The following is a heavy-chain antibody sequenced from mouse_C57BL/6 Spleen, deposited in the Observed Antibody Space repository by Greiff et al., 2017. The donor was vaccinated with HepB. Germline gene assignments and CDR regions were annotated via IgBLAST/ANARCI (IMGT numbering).Heavy chain of an antibody. CDR1: GFNIKDYY. D-gene: IGHD2-2*01. CDR2: IDPEDGET. Sequence: VQLQQSGAELVKPGASVKLSCTASGFNIKDYYMHWVKQRTEQGLEWIGRIDPEDGETKYAPKFQDKATITADTSSNTAYLQLSSLTSEDTAVYDCAREGYDNAMDYWGQGTSVTVSS. CDR3: AREGYDNAMDY. J-gene: IGHJ4*01. V-gene: IGHV14-2*01.